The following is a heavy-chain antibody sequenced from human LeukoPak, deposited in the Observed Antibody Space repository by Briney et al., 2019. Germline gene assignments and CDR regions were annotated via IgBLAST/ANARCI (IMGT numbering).Heavy chain of an antibody. Sequence: SETLSLTCTVSGGSISSSSYYWGWIRQPPGRGLEWIGSIYYSGSTYYNPSLKSRVTISVDTSKNQFSLKLSSVTAADTAVYYCARFGIAVAGMIDYWGQGTLVTVSS. CDR3: ARFGIAVAGMIDY. J-gene: IGHJ4*02. CDR1: GGSISSSSYY. V-gene: IGHV4-39*01. D-gene: IGHD6-13*01. CDR2: IYYSGST.